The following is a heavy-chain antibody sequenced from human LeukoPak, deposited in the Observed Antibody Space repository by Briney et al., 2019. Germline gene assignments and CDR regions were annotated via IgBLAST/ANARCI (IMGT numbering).Heavy chain of an antibody. CDR3: ASGIAVADAFDI. CDR2: MNPNSGNT. CDR1: GYTFTSYD. V-gene: IGHV1-8*01. Sequence: ASVKVSCKASGYTFTSYDINWVRQAPGQGLEWMGWMNPNSGNTGYAQKFQGRVTMTRNTSISTAYMELSSLRSEDTAVYYCASGIAVADAFDIWGQGTMVTVSS. J-gene: IGHJ3*02. D-gene: IGHD6-19*01.